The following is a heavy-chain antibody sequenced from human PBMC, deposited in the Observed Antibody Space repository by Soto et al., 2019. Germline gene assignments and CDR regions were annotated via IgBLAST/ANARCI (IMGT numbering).Heavy chain of an antibody. CDR1: GGSISSSSYY. D-gene: IGHD5-18*01. J-gene: IGHJ6*01. Sequence: PSETLSLTCTVSGGSISSSSYYWGWIRQPPGEGLEWIGSIYYSGSTYYNPSLKSRVTISVDTSKNQFSLKLSSVTAAYTAVYYCARAGVDSYGYYYYYGMDVWGQGTTVTVSS. V-gene: IGHV4-39*01. CDR3: ARAGVDSYGYYYYYGMDV. CDR2: IYYSGST.